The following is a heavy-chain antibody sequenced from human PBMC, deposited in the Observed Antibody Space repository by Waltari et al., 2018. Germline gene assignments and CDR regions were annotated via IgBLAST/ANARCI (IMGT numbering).Heavy chain of an antibody. CDR3: ARARLIVAGVGDF. CDR2: ISSDGTKK. D-gene: IGHD6-19*01. V-gene: IGHV3-30-3*01. Sequence: QVQLVESGGGVVQPGKSLTLSCAASGFTLSSYAMHWVRQAPGKWLEWMSVISSDGTKKYYGDSVRGRFTVSRDNSKNTLFLQMNSLRPDDTAIYFCARARLIVAGVGDFWGQGTRVAVS. J-gene: IGHJ4*02. CDR1: GFTLSSYA.